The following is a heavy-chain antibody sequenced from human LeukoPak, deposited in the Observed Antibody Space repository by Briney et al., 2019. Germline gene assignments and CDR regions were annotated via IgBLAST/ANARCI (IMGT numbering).Heavy chain of an antibody. V-gene: IGHV4-38-2*02. CDR3: ARGDVGATVFDY. J-gene: IGHJ4*02. D-gene: IGHD1-26*01. Sequence: SETLSLTCTVSGYSISSGYYWGWIRQPPGKGLEWIGSIYHSGSTYYNPSLKSRVTISVDTSKNQFSLKLSSVTAADTAVYYCARGDVGATVFDYWGQGTLVTVSS. CDR1: GYSISSGYY. CDR2: IYHSGST.